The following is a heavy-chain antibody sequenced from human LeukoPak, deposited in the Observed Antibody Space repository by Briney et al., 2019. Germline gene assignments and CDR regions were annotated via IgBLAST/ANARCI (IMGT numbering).Heavy chain of an antibody. CDR2: ISDDGSNK. Sequence: GGSLRLSCAASGFTLSSYSMSWVRQAPGKGLEWVAVISDDGSNKYYVDSVKGRFTISRDNSKNTLYLQMNSLRDEDTAVFYCAKDRIYSNYGYYMDVWGKGTTVTVSS. CDR1: GFTLSSYS. V-gene: IGHV3-30*18. J-gene: IGHJ6*03. CDR3: AKDRIYSNYGYYMDV. D-gene: IGHD4-11*01.